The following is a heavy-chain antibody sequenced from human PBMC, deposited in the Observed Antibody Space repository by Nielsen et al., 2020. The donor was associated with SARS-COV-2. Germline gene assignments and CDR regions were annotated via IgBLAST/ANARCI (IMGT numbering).Heavy chain of an antibody. CDR2: IIPIFGTA. CDR3: ARDRDCSGGSCPGY. Sequence: SVMVSCKASGGTFSSYAISWVRQAPGQGLEWMGGIIPIFGTANYAQKFQGRVTITADKSTSTAYMELSSLRSEDTAVYYCARDRDCSGGSCPGYWGQGTLVTVSS. V-gene: IGHV1-69*06. J-gene: IGHJ4*02. D-gene: IGHD2-15*01. CDR1: GGTFSSYA.